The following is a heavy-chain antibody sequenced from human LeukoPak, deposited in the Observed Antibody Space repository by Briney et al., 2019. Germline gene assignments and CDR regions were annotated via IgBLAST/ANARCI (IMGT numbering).Heavy chain of an antibody. CDR1: GFTFSSYA. Sequence: PGGSVRLSCAASGFTFSSYAMSWVRQAPGKGLEWVSAISGSGGSTYYADSVKGRFTISRDNSKNTLYLQMNSLRAEDTVVYYCAKDPQGVVITGVFDYWGQGTLVTVSS. CDR2: ISGSGGST. V-gene: IGHV3-23*01. CDR3: AKDPQGVVITGVFDY. D-gene: IGHD3-22*01. J-gene: IGHJ4*02.